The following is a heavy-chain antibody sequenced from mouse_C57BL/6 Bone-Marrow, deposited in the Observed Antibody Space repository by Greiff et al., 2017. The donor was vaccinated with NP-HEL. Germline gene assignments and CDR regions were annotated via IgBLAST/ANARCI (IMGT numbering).Heavy chain of an antibody. CDR1: GYTFTSYW. CDR2: IYPGSGST. V-gene: IGHV1-55*01. CDR3: ARWGISIYYDYGGAMDY. D-gene: IGHD2-4*01. Sequence: VQLQQPGAELVKPGASVKMSCKASGYTFTSYWITWVKQRPGQGLEWIGDIYPGSGSTNYNEKFKSKATLTVDTSSSTAYMQLSSLTSEDSAVYYCARWGISIYYDYGGAMDYWGQGTSVTVSS. J-gene: IGHJ4*01.